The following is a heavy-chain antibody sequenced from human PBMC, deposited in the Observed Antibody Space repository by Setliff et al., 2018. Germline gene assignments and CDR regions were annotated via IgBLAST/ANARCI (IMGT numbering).Heavy chain of an antibody. V-gene: IGHV7-4-1*02. CDR3: ARASRFGTVVYKGDYYMDV. Sequence: ASVKVSCKASGYMFTTYAMGLIRQVPGQGFEWMGWINTNTGNPIYVQGFTGRFVFSLDTSVSTAYLHISGLKAEDTAVYYCARASRFGTVVYKGDYYMDVWGKGTTVTVSS. D-gene: IGHD3-10*01. J-gene: IGHJ6*03. CDR1: GYMFTTYA. CDR2: INTNTGNP.